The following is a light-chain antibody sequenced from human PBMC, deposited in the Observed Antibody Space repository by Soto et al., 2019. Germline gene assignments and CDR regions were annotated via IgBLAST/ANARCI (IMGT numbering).Light chain of an antibody. V-gene: IGLV3-21*04. CDR3: PVWDSSSDHPRVV. CDR1: NIGSKS. Sequence: SYELTQPPSVSVARGKTARITCGGNNIGSKSVHWYQQKPGQAPVLVIYYDSDRPSGIPERFSGSNSGNTATLTISRVEAGDEADYYCPVWDSSSDHPRVVFGGGTKLTVL. J-gene: IGLJ2*01. CDR2: YDS.